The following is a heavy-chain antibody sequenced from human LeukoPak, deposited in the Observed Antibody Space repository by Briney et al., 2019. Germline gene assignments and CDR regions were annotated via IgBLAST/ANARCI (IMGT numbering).Heavy chain of an antibody. D-gene: IGHD3-22*01. CDR2: ISYDGSNK. J-gene: IGHJ6*02. CDR1: GFTFSSYG. CDR3: AKDGYYYDSSGYYYVWSTGYYYYGMDV. V-gene: IGHV3-30*18. Sequence: GGSLRLSCAASGFTFSSYGMHWVRQAPGKGLEWVAVISYDGSNKYYADSVKGRFTISRDNSKNTLYLQMNSLRAEDTAVYYCAKDGYYYDSSGYYYVWSTGYYYYGMDVWGQGTTVTVSS.